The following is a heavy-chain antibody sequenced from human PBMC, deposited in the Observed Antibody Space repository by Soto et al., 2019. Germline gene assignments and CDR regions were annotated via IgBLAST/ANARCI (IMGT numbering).Heavy chain of an antibody. Sequence: SETLSLTCTVSGGSISSGDYYWSWIRQPPGKGLEWIGYIYYSGSTYYNPSLKSRVTISVDTSKNQFSLKLSSVTAADTAVYYCARLVYYGSGSYYWFDPWGQGTLVTVSS. CDR2: IYYSGST. V-gene: IGHV4-30-4*01. D-gene: IGHD3-10*01. CDR3: ARLVYYGSGSYYWFDP. CDR1: GGSISSGDYY. J-gene: IGHJ5*02.